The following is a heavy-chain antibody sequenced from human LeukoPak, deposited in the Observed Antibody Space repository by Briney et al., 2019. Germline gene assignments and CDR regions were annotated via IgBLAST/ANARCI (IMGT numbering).Heavy chain of an antibody. CDR1: GYTFTSYG. V-gene: IGHV1-8*03. J-gene: IGHJ6*03. Sequence: GASVKVSCKASGYTFTSYGISWVRQATGQGLEWMGWMNPNSGNTGYAQKFQGRVTITRNTSISTAYMELSSLRSEDTAVYYCARGVVDYDFWSGYYMGYYYYYMDVWGKGTTVTVSS. CDR2: MNPNSGNT. CDR3: ARGVVDYDFWSGYYMGYYYYYMDV. D-gene: IGHD3-3*01.